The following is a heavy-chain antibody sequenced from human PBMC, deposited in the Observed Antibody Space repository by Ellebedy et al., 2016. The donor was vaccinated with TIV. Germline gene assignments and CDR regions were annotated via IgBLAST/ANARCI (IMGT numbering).Heavy chain of an antibody. CDR3: ARVGVVVTGDAFDI. CDR2: IIPILGIA. CDR1: GGTFSSYA. J-gene: IGHJ3*02. D-gene: IGHD2-21*02. V-gene: IGHV1-69*04. Sequence: AASVKVSCKASGGTFSSYAISWVRQAPGQGPEWMGRIIPILGIANYAQKFQGRVTITADKSTSTAYMELSSLRSEDTAVYYCARVGVVVTGDAFDIWGQGTMVTVSS.